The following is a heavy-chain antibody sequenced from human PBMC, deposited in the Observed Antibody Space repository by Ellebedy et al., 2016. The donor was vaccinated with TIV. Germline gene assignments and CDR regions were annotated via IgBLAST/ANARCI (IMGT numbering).Heavy chain of an antibody. J-gene: IGHJ4*02. V-gene: IGHV3-7*01. D-gene: IGHD5-12*01. CDR1: GFTFSRFW. CDR2: INQGGSET. CDR3: ASAARGSGAYESF. Sequence: PGGSLRLSCAASGFTFSRFWMAWVRQAPGKGLEWVATINQGGSETYYVDSVKGRFTIARDNSKNSLYLQINSLRADYTALYYCASAARGSGAYESFWGQGTLVTVSS.